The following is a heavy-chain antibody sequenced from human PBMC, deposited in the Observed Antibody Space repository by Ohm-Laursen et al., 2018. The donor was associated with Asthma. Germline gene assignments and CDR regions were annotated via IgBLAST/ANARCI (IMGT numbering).Heavy chain of an antibody. V-gene: IGHV3-30*18. CDR2: ISYDGSNK. D-gene: IGHD5/OR15-5a*01. Sequence: SLRLSCTASGFTFSSYGMHWVRQAPGKGLEWVAVISYDGSNKYYADSVKGRFTISRDNSKNTLYLQMNNLRAEDTAVYYCAKDLSTSPGDRWGQGTLVTVSS. CDR3: AKDLSTSPGDR. J-gene: IGHJ4*02. CDR1: GFTFSSYG.